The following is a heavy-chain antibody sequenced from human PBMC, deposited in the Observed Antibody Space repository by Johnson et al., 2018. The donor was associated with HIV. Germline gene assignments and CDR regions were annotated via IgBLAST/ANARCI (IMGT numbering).Heavy chain of an antibody. Sequence: VQLVESGGGLVQPGGSLRLSCAASGFTVSNNYMTWVRQAPGKGLEWVSGISWKSGNTGYADSVKGRFPISRDNAKNFVHLQMNSLRADDTALYYCAKDNVVGALTIWGNRAFDSWGQGTMVTVSS. J-gene: IGHJ3*01. V-gene: IGHV3-9*01. CDR3: AKDNVVGALTIWGNRAFDS. CDR1: GFTVSNNY. CDR2: ISWKSGNT. D-gene: IGHD1-26*01.